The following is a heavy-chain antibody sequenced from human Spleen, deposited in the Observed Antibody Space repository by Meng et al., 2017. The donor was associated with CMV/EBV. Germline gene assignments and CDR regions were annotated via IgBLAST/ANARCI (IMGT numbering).Heavy chain of an antibody. CDR1: GGSISSYY. V-gene: IGHV4-59*01. D-gene: IGHD3-22*01. J-gene: IGHJ5*02. Sequence: GSLRLSCNVSGGSISSYYWSWIRQPPGKGLEWIGYIYYSGSTNYNPSLRSRVTITVDTPKNQFSLELTSVTAADTAVYYCARGNNYYDSSGYDPWGQGTLVTVSS. CDR3: ARGNNYYDSSGYDP. CDR2: IYYSGST.